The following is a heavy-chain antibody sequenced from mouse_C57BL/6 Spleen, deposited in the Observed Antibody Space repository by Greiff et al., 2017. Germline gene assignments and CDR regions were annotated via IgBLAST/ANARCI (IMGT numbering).Heavy chain of an antibody. J-gene: IGHJ3*01. Sequence: EVQGVESGGDLVKPGGSLKLSCAASGFTFSSYGLSWVRQTPDKRLEWVATISSGGSSTYYPDSVKGRFTISRDNAKNTLYLQMSSLKSEDTAMYYCARHYGAYWGQGTLVTVSA. CDR2: ISSGGSST. CDR3: ARHYGAY. D-gene: IGHD1-1*02. CDR1: GFTFSSYG. V-gene: IGHV5-6*01.